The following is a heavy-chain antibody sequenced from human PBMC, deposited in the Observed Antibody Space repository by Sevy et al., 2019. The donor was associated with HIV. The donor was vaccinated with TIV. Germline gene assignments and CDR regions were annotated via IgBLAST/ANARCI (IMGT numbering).Heavy chain of an antibody. CDR3: AKPYVVVTAIEAFDI. Sequence: GGSLRLSCAASGFTFSSHAMSWVRQAPGKGLEWVSAISGSGGSTYYADSVKGRFTISRDNSKNTLYLQMNSLRAEDTAVYYCAKPYVVVTAIEAFDIWGQGTMVTVSS. D-gene: IGHD2-21*02. V-gene: IGHV3-23*01. CDR1: GFTFSSHA. CDR2: ISGSGGST. J-gene: IGHJ3*02.